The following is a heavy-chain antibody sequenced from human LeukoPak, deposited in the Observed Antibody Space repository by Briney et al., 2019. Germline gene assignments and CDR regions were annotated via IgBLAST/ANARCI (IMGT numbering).Heavy chain of an antibody. D-gene: IGHD1-26*01. CDR2: ISSSSSYI. CDR3: ARDAGGRTQREGWFDP. Sequence: GGSLRLSCAASGFTFSSYSMNWVRQAPGKGLEWVSSISSSSSYIYYADSVKGRFTISRDNAKNSLYLQMNSLRAEDTAVCYCARDAGGRTQREGWFDPWGQGTLVTVSS. CDR1: GFTFSSYS. J-gene: IGHJ5*02. V-gene: IGHV3-21*01.